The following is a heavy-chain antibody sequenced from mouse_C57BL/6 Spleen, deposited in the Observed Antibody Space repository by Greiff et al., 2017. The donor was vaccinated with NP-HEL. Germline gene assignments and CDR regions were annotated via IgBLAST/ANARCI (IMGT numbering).Heavy chain of an antibody. CDR1: GYAFSSYW. CDR2: IYPGDGDT. CDR3: ARDRVTTRAMDY. Sequence: VQLQQSGAELVKPGASVKISCKASGYAFSSYWMNWVKQRPGKGLEWIGQIYPGDGDTNYNGKFKGKATLTADKSSSTAYMQLSSLTSEDSAVYFCARDRVTTRAMDYWGQGTSVTVSS. J-gene: IGHJ4*01. D-gene: IGHD2-2*01. V-gene: IGHV1-80*01.